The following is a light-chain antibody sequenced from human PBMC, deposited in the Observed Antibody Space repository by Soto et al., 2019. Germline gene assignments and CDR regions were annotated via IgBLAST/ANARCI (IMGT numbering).Light chain of an antibody. V-gene: IGKV1-39*01. CDR1: QTINSY. CDR3: QQSYNIPLT. J-gene: IGKJ3*01. CDR2: VAS. Sequence: DIQMTQSPSSLSASVGDTVTITCRASQTINSYLNWYQQKPGQAPKLLIYVASSLQSGVPSRFSGRGSGTDFTLTIISLEPEDFATYYCQQSYNIPLTFGPGTKVDFK.